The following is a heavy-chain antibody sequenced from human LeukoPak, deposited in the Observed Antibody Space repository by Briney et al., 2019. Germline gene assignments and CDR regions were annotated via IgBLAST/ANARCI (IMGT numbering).Heavy chain of an antibody. D-gene: IGHD3-22*01. Sequence: AASVKVSCKASGYTFTGYYIHWVRQAPGQGLGWMGWINPNSGGTNYPLRFQGRVTMTRDTSISTAYMELSSLRSDDTAVYYCARGGPTANYYDTRTADYWGQGTLVTVSS. V-gene: IGHV1-2*02. CDR2: INPNSGGT. CDR3: ARGGPTANYYDTRTADY. CDR1: GYTFTGYY. J-gene: IGHJ4*02.